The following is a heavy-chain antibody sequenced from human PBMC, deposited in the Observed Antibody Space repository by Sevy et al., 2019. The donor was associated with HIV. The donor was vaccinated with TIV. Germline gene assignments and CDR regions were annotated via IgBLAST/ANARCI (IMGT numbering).Heavy chain of an antibody. D-gene: IGHD3-16*01. V-gene: IGHV4-4*02. CDR1: VGSISSVNW. CDR3: ARGGETPRGFDP. J-gene: IGHJ5*02. CDR2: IYHSGST. Sequence: SETLSLTCAVSVGSISSVNWWHWVRQPPGKGREWIGEIYHSGSTNYNPSLKSRVTISVDNSKHQFSLKLSSVTAADTAVYYCARGGETPRGFDPWGQGSLVTVSS.